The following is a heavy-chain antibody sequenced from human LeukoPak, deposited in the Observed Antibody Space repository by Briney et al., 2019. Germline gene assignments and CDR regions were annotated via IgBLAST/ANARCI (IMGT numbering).Heavy chain of an antibody. Sequence: SETLSLTCAVYGGSFSGYYWSWIRQPPGKGLEWIGEINHSGSTNYNPSLKSRVTISVDTSKNQFSLKLSSVTAADTAVYYCARGGAGYCSSTSCRRGYGYGIYDYWGQGTLVTVSS. CDR3: ARGGAGYCSSTSCRRGYGYGIYDY. CDR1: GGSFSGYY. D-gene: IGHD2-2*01. CDR2: INHSGST. J-gene: IGHJ4*02. V-gene: IGHV4-34*01.